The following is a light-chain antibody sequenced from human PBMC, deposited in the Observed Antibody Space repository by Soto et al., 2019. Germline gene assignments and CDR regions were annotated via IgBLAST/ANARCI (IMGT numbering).Light chain of an antibody. CDR3: KQSKSFPLT. J-gene: IGKJ4*01. Sequence: DIQMTQSPSSLSASVGDRVTITCRASQDINRWLAWYEQKPGKAPKVLIYAGSSLQSGVPSRFSGSGSGTDFSLTISSLQPEDFATYYCKQSKSFPLTFGGGTKVDIK. CDR2: AGS. V-gene: IGKV1-12*01. CDR1: QDINRW.